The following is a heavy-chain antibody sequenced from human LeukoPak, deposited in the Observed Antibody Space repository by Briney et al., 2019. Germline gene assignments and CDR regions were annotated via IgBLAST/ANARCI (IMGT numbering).Heavy chain of an antibody. J-gene: IGHJ6*03. CDR1: GFTFTNYA. CDR3: ANGLAASGVFARRNYYYFMAV. CDR2: ISGSGAST. V-gene: IGHV3-23*01. D-gene: IGHD3-16*01. Sequence: GGSLRLSCAASGFTFTNYAMSWVRQAPGKGLEWVSSISGSGASTYYADSVRGRFTIMRDNSQNTLYLHIKNLRAEDSALYYCANGLAASGVFARRNYYYFMAVWGKGPTVPVSS.